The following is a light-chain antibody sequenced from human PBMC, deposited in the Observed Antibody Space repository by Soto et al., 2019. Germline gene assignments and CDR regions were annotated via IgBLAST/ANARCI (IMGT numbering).Light chain of an antibody. CDR1: SSDVGGHNS. Sequence: QSALTQPASVSGSPGQSITISCTGTSSDVGGHNSVSWYQQHPGKAPRLMIYEVNKRPSGVPDRFSGSKSGYTASLTVSGLQTEDEAFYYCSSSAGIYHYLVFGGGTQLTVL. J-gene: IGLJ7*01. CDR3: SSSAGIYHYLV. V-gene: IGLV2-8*01. CDR2: EVN.